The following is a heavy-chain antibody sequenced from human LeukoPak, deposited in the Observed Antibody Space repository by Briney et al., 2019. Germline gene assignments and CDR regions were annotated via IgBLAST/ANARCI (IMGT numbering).Heavy chain of an antibody. CDR3: ARRGRIPVGFDI. J-gene: IGHJ3*02. CDR1: GFTFSSYW. D-gene: IGHD4-23*01. CDR2: INSDGSST. Sequence: GGSLRLSCAASGFTFSSYWMHWVRQAPGKGLVWVSRINSDGSSTSYADSVKGRFTISRDNVKNTLYLQMNSLRAEDTAVYYCARRGRIPVGFDIWGQGTMVTVSS. V-gene: IGHV3-74*01.